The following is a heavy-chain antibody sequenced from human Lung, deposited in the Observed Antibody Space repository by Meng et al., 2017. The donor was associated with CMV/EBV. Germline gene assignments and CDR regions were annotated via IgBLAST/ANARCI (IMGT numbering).Heavy chain of an antibody. CDR1: GFTFSSTW. CDR2: INSVGSST. Sequence: ESLKISXAASGFTFSSTWMHWVRQAPGKGLVWVSRINSVGSSTIYADSVKGRFTISIDNAKNTLYLQMNSLRSEDTAVYYCAREPYDYDSSLDYWGQGTLVTVSS. D-gene: IGHD3-22*01. CDR3: AREPYDYDSSLDY. V-gene: IGHV3-74*01. J-gene: IGHJ4*02.